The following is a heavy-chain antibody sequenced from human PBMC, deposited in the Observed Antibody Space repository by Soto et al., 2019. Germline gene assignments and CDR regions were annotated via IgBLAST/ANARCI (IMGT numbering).Heavy chain of an antibody. CDR3: ARGRFRGLVVVPAAIGSMDV. J-gene: IGHJ6*02. Sequence: PSETLSLTCAVYGGSFSCYYWSWIRQPPGKGLEWIGEINHSGSTNYNPSLKSRVTISVDTSKNQFSLKLSSVTAADTAVYYCARGRFRGLVVVPAAIGSMDVWGQGTTVTVSS. CDR1: GGSFSCYY. V-gene: IGHV4-34*01. D-gene: IGHD2-2*01. CDR2: INHSGST.